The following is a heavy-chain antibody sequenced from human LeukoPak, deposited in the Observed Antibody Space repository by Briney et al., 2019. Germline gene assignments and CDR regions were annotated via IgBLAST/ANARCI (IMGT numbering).Heavy chain of an antibody. V-gene: IGHV4-34*01. CDR2: INHSGST. CDR1: GGSFSGYD. CDR3: ARGGAVVVVAATSWFDP. J-gene: IGHJ5*02. D-gene: IGHD2-15*01. Sequence: SETLSLTCAVYGGSFSGYDWSWIRQPPGKGLEWIGEINHSGSTNYNPSLKSRVTISVDTSKNQFSLKLSSVTAADTAVYYCARGGAVVVVAATSWFDPWGQGTLVTVSS.